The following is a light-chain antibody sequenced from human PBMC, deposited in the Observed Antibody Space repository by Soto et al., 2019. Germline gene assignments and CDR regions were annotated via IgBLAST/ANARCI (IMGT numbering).Light chain of an antibody. CDR2: GAS. J-gene: IGKJ5*01. CDR1: QSVSSSY. V-gene: IGKV3-20*01. CDR3: QQHGSSIT. Sequence: IVLTQSPGILSLSPGERATLSCRASQSVSSSYLAWYQQKPGQAPRLLIYGASSRATGIPDRFSGSGSGTDFTLTISRLEPEDFAVYYCQQHGSSITFGQGTRLEIK.